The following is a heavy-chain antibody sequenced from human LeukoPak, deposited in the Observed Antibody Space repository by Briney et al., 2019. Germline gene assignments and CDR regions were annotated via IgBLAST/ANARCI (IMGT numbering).Heavy chain of an antibody. Sequence: ASVKVSCKASGYTFTSYAMNWVRQAPGQGLEWMGWINTNTGNPTYAQGFTGRFVFSLDTSVSTAYLQISSLKAEDTAVYYCARKSSSWYGGYYYYYYMDVWGKGTTVTVSS. V-gene: IGHV7-4-1*02. CDR1: GYTFTSYA. D-gene: IGHD6-13*01. J-gene: IGHJ6*03. CDR3: ARKSSSWYGGYYYYYYMDV. CDR2: INTNTGNP.